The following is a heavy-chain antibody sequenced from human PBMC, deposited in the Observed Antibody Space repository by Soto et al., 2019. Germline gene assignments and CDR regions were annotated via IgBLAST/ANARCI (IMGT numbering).Heavy chain of an antibody. J-gene: IGHJ4*02. CDR1: GGTFSSYA. Sequence: QVQLVQSGAEVKKPGSSVKVSCKASGGTFSSYAISWVRQAPGQGLEWMGGIIPIFGTANYAQKFQGRVTITADESTSTAYMEQSSLRSEDTAVYYCARGGYSYGWDYGSGRRYYFDYWGQGTLVTVSS. D-gene: IGHD3-10*01. CDR3: ARGGYSYGWDYGSGRRYYFDY. V-gene: IGHV1-69*01. CDR2: IIPIFGTA.